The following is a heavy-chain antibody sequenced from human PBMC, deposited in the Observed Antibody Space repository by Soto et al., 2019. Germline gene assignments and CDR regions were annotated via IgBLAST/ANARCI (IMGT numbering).Heavy chain of an antibody. CDR1: GFTFSNAW. CDR3: TTDHSGDFWSGYYRVDAFDI. CDR2: IKSKTDGGTT. V-gene: IGHV3-15*07. D-gene: IGHD3-3*01. Sequence: GGSLRLSCAASGFTFSNAWMNWVRQAPGKGLEWVGRIKSKTDGGTTDYAAPVKGRFTISRDDSKNTLYLQMNSLKTEDTAVYYCTTDHSGDFWSGYYRVDAFDIWGQGTMVTVSS. J-gene: IGHJ3*02.